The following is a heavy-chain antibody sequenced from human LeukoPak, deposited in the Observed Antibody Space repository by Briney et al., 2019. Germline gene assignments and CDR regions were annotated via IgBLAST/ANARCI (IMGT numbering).Heavy chain of an antibody. D-gene: IGHD6-13*01. CDR2: IYYSGST. V-gene: IGHV4-39*07. CDR1: GDSISTSSYY. CDR3: ARHRGGYTAAAGTDFRVLDWFDP. J-gene: IGHJ5*02. Sequence: SETLSLTCTVSGDSISTSSYYWGWIRQPPGKGLEWIGSIYYSGSTYYSPSLKSRVTISVDTSKNQFSLKLSSVTAADTAVYYCARHRGGYTAAAGTDFRVLDWFDPWGQGTLVTVSS.